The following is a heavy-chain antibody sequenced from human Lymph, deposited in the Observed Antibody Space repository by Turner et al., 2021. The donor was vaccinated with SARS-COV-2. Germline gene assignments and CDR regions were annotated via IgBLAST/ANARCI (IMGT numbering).Heavy chain of an antibody. V-gene: IGHV4-59*08. J-gene: IGHJ6*02. CDR1: GGSISSYY. D-gene: IGHD6-19*01. CDR3: ARHGFSGWYGGGMDV. Sequence: QVQLRESGPGLVKPSGTLSLTCTISGGSISSYYWSWIRQPPGKGLEWIGYIHYSGSTIYNPSLKSRVTISVDTSKNQFSLKLNSVTAADTAVYYCARHGFSGWYGGGMDVWGQGTTVTVSS. CDR2: IHYSGST.